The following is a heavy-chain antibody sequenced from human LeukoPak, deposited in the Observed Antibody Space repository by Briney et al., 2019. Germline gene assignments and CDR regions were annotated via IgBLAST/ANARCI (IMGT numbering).Heavy chain of an antibody. J-gene: IGHJ4*02. D-gene: IGHD1-26*01. CDR2: IYISGST. V-gene: IGHV4-61*02. CDR3: ARDRINSGSYREDY. CDR1: GGSISSGSYY. Sequence: PSQTLSLTCTVSGGSISSGSYYWSWIRQPAGKGLEWIGRIYISGSTNYNPSLKSRVTISVDTSKNQFSLKLSSVTAADTAVYYCARDRINSGSYREDYWGQGTLVTVSS.